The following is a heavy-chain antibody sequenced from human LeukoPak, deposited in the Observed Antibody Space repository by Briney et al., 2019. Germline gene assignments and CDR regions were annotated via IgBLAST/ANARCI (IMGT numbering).Heavy chain of an antibody. D-gene: IGHD6-13*01. CDR3: ARDQVGAAAGSHFDY. CDR1: GFTFSSYA. CDR2: ISYDGSNK. J-gene: IGHJ4*02. V-gene: IGHV3-30*01. Sequence: PGGSLRLSCAASGFTFSSYAMHWVRQAPGKGLEWVAVISYDGSNKYYADSVKGRFAISRDNSKNTLYLQMNSPRAEDKAVYYCARDQVGAAAGSHFDYWGQGTLVIVSS.